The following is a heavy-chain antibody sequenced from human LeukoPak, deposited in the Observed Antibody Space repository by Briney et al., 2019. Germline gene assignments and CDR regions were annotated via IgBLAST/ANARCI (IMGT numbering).Heavy chain of an antibody. CDR1: GFTFSNAW. CDR3: TRLRGYGMDV. Sequence: AGGSLRLSCAASGFTFSNAWMSWVRQAPGKGLEWAGRIKSKTDGGTTDYAAPVKGRFTISRDDSKNTLYLQMNSLKTEDTAVYYCTRLRGYGMDVWGQGTTVTVSS. CDR2: IKSKTDGGTT. J-gene: IGHJ6*02. D-gene: IGHD3-22*01. V-gene: IGHV3-15*01.